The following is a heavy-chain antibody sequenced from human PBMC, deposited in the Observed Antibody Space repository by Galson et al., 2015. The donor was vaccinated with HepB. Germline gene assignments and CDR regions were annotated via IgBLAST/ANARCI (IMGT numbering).Heavy chain of an antibody. V-gene: IGHV3-15*07. D-gene: IGHD2-15*01. CDR3: TTSYCSGGSCYRLGY. Sequence: SLRLSCAACGFTFSNAWMNWVRQPPGKGLEWVGRIKSKTDGGTTDYAAPVNGRFTISRDDSKNTLYLQMNSLKTEDTAVYYCTTSYCSGGSCYRLGYWGQGTLVTVSS. J-gene: IGHJ4*02. CDR1: GFTFSNAW. CDR2: IKSKTDGGTT.